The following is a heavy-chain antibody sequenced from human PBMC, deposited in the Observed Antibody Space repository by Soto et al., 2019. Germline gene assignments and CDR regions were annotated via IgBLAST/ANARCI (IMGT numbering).Heavy chain of an antibody. J-gene: IGHJ4*02. D-gene: IGHD3-22*01. CDR3: AKDGLGYYDSSGFAGY. CDR1: GFTFSSYG. CDR2: ISYDGSNK. Sequence: QVQLVESGGGVVQPGRSLRLSCAASGFTFSSYGMHWVRQAPGKGLEWVAVISYDGSNKYYADSVKGRFTISRDNSKNTLYLQMNSLRADDTAVYYCAKDGLGYYDSSGFAGYWGQGTLVTVSS. V-gene: IGHV3-30*18.